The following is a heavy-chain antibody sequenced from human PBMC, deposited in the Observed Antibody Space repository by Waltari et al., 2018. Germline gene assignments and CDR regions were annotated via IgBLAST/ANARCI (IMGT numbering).Heavy chain of an antibody. CDR1: GYSISSGYY. J-gene: IGHJ4*02. Sequence: QVQLQESGPGLVKPSETLSLTCAVSGYSISSGYYWGWIRQPPGKGLEWIGSIYHSGGTYYNPSLKIRVTISVDTSKNQFSLKLSSVTAADTAVYYCARLSGYDSNYWGQGTLVTVSS. V-gene: IGHV4-38-2*01. D-gene: IGHD5-12*01. CDR3: ARLSGYDSNY. CDR2: IYHSGGT.